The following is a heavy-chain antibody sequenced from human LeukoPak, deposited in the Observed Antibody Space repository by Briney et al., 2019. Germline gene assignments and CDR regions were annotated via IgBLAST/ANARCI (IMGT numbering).Heavy chain of an antibody. D-gene: IGHD3-16*01. V-gene: IGHV3-73*01. Sequence: PGGSLRLSCAASGFTFSGSAMHWVRQAPGKGLEWVGQIESGAKSYATAYAASVKGRFTISRDDSKNTAFLQMNNLRVDDTAVYYCARRGSFSTRYAFYWGQGTLVTVSS. CDR1: GFTFSGSA. J-gene: IGHJ4*02. CDR3: ARRGSFSTRYAFY. CDR2: IESGAKSYAT.